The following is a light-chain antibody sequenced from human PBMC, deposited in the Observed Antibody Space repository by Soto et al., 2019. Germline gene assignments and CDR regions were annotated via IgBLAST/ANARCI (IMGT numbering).Light chain of an antibody. CDR1: SSDVGGYNY. CDR3: SSYTSSSTLV. CDR2: DVS. J-gene: IGLJ1*01. Sequence: QSALTQPASVSGSHGQAITISCTGTSSDVGGYNYVSWYQQHPGKAPKLMIYDVSNRPSGVSNRFSGSKSGNTASLTISGLQAEDEADYYCSSYTSSSTLVFGTGTKVTVL. V-gene: IGLV2-14*01.